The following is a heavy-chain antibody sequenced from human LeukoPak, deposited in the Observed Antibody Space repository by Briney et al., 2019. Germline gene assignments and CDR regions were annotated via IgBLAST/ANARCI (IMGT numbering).Heavy chain of an antibody. Sequence: GSLILSCAASGFTFSSYGMHWVRQAPGKGLEWVAVIWYDGSNKYYADSVKGRFTISRDNSKNTLYLQMNSLRAEDTAVYYCAREAIVATIRGAFDIWGQGTMVTVSS. CDR3: AREAIVATIRGAFDI. D-gene: IGHD5-12*01. V-gene: IGHV3-33*01. CDR2: IWYDGSNK. CDR1: GFTFSSYG. J-gene: IGHJ3*02.